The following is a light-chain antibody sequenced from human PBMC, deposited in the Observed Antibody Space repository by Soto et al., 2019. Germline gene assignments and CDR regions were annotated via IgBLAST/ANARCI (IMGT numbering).Light chain of an antibody. CDR1: SSDVGGYNY. CDR2: DVS. J-gene: IGLJ2*01. CDR3: CSYISSSTVL. Sequence: QSVLTQPASVSGSPGQSVTISCTGTSSDVGGYNYVSWYQQHPGKAPKLMIYDVSNRPSGVSDRFSGSKSGNTASLTISGLQAEDEADYYCCSYISSSTVLFGGGTKLTVL. V-gene: IGLV2-14*01.